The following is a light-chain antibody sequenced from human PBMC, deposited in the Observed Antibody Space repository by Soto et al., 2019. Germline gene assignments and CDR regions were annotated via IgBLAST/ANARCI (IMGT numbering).Light chain of an antibody. V-gene: IGLV1-47*01. J-gene: IGLJ2*01. CDR3: AAWDDSLRGV. CDR2: RNN. CDR1: SSNIGSHY. Sequence: QSVLPQPPSASGTPGQRVTISCSGSSSNIGSHYVYWYQQLPGTAPKLLIYRNNQRPSGVPDRFSGSKSGTSASLAISGLRSEDEADYYCAAWDDSLRGVFGGGTKLTVL.